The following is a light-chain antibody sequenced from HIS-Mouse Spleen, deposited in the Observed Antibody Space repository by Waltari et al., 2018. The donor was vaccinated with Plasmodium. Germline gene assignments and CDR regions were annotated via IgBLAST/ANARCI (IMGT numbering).Light chain of an antibody. CDR2: GKH. Sequence: SSELTQDPAVSVALGQTVRITCHGDSLRSYYASWYQQKPGQAPVLFIYGKHNRPSGLPDRFSGPSSGNTASLTITGAQAEDEADYYCNSRDSSGNHWVFGGGTKLTVL. V-gene: IGLV3-19*01. J-gene: IGLJ3*02. CDR3: NSRDSSGNHWV. CDR1: SLRSYY.